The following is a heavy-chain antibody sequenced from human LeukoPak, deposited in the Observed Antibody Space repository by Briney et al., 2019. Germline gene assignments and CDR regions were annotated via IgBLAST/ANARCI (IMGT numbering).Heavy chain of an antibody. CDR1: GGSINTYY. V-gene: IGHV4-4*07. Sequence: SETLSLTCTVSGGSINTYYWSWIRQPAGKGLEWTGHIYTSGTTNYNPSLKSRVTMSVDTSKNQFSLKLNSVTAADTAVYYCARLYSSSSHFDYWGQGTLVTVSS. J-gene: IGHJ4*02. D-gene: IGHD6-6*01. CDR3: ARLYSSSSHFDY. CDR2: IYTSGTT.